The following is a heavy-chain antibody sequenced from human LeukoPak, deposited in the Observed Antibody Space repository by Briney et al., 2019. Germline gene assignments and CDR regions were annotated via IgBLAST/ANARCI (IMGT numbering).Heavy chain of an antibody. J-gene: IGHJ5*02. D-gene: IGHD6-6*01. CDR2: IYDSGST. V-gene: IGHV4-59*08. Sequence: PSETLSLTCTVSGGSISSYDLSWIRQPPGKGLEWIGYIYDSGSTNYNPSLKSRVTISVDTSKNQFSLKLSSVTAADTAAYYCARHSSSVSIRFDPWGQGTLVTVSS. CDR3: ARHSSSVSIRFDP. CDR1: GGSISSYD.